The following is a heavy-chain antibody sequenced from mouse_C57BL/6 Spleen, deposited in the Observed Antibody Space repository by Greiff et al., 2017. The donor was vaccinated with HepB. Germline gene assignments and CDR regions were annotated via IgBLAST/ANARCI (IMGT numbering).Heavy chain of an antibody. Sequence: EVQLQQSVPELVKPGASVKIPCKASGYTFTDYNMDWVKQSHGKSLEWIGDINPNNGGTIYNQTFKGKATLTVDKSSSTAYMELRSLTSEDTAVYYCARRGYCSSFAYWGQGTLVTISA. CDR3: ARRGYCSSFAY. J-gene: IGHJ3*01. CDR2: INPNNGGT. D-gene: IGHD1-1*01. V-gene: IGHV1-18*01. CDR1: GYTFTDYN.